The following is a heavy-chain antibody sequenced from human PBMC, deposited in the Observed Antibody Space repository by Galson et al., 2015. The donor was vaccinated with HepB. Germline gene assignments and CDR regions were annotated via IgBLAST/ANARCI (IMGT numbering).Heavy chain of an antibody. J-gene: IGHJ4*02. CDR3: AAERWSASYYRY. Sequence: SLRLSCAASGFTVSSYHVTWVRQAAGKGLEWVSIVHPDGTTYHADSVKGRFTISRDSSKNTLYLQMNSLRVEDTAIYYCAAERWSASYYRYWGQGTLVTVSS. D-gene: IGHD1-26*01. CDR1: GFTVSSYH. V-gene: IGHV3-53*01. CDR2: VHPDGTT.